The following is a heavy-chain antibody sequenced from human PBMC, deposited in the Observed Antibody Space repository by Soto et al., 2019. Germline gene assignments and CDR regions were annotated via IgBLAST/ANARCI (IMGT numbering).Heavy chain of an antibody. CDR1: GFTFSSYA. CDR2: ISGSGGST. V-gene: IGHV3-23*01. Sequence: GGSLRLSCAASGFTFSSYAMSWVRQAPGKGLEWVSAISGSGGSTYYADSVKGRFTISRDNSKNTLYLQMNSLRAEDTAVYYCAKSVYDYVWGSYRRDSEYFDYWGQGTLVTVSS. D-gene: IGHD3-16*02. J-gene: IGHJ4*02. CDR3: AKSVYDYVWGSYRRDSEYFDY.